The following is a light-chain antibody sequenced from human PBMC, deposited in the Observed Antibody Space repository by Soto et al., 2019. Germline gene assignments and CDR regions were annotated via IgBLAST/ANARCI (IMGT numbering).Light chain of an antibody. CDR1: QSVGSL. Sequence: IVLTQSPGTLSVSPGERATLSCRASQSVGSLLAWYQQKPGQAPRLLIYRASSRAAGISGSFSGSGSGTEFTLTITSLQSEDFAVYYCQQLNYWPRITFGQGTRLEIK. J-gene: IGKJ5*01. V-gene: IGKV3-15*01. CDR2: RAS. CDR3: QQLNYWPRIT.